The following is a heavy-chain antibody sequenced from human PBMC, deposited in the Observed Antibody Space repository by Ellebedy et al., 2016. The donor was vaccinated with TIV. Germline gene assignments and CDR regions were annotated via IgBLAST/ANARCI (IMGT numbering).Heavy chain of an antibody. D-gene: IGHD4-17*01. J-gene: IGHJ3*02. CDR2: TYYRSKWYN. Sequence: MPSETLSLTCAISGDSVSSNSAAWNWIRQSPSRGLEWLGRTYYRSKWYNDYAVSVESRITINADTSKNQFSLQLNSVTPEDTALYYCVREGGGAYGDYEDAFDIWGQGTMVTVSS. CDR3: VREGGGAYGDYEDAFDI. V-gene: IGHV6-1*01. CDR1: GDSVSSNSAA.